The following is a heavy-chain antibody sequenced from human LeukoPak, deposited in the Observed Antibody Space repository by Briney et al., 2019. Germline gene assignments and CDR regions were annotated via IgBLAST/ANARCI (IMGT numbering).Heavy chain of an antibody. Sequence: SETLSLTCTVSGGSISSYYWSWIRQPPGKGLEWIGYIYYSGSTNYNPSLKSRVTISVDTSKNQFSLKLSSVTAADTAVYYCASIRAVSAFYYFDYWGQGTLVTVSS. CDR1: GGSISSYY. CDR3: ASIRAVSAFYYFDY. V-gene: IGHV4-59*01. D-gene: IGHD2-2*02. CDR2: IYYSGST. J-gene: IGHJ4*02.